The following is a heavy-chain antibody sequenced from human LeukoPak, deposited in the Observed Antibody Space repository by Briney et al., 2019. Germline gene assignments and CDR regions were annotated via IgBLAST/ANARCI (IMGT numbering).Heavy chain of an antibody. V-gene: IGHV4-59*02. CDR3: ASGIVGDAFDI. J-gene: IGHJ3*02. CDR2: IYYSGST. CDR1: GGSVSSYY. D-gene: IGHD3-22*01. Sequence: SETLSLTSTVSGGSVSSYYWSWIRQPPGKGLEWIGYIYYSGSTNYNPSLKSRVTIPVDTSKNQFSLKLSSVTAADTAVYYCASGIVGDAFDIWGQGTMVTVSS.